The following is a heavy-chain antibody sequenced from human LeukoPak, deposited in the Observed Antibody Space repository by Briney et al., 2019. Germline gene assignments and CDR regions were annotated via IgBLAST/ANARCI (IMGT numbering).Heavy chain of an antibody. J-gene: IGHJ5*02. CDR1: GGSISSGGYY. CDR3: ARGSRYDILTGYPEYNWSDP. D-gene: IGHD3-9*01. CDR2: IYYSGST. V-gene: IGHV4-31*03. Sequence: SQTLSLTCTVSGGSISSGGYYWSWIRQHPGKGLEWIGYIYYSGSTYYNPSLKSRVTISVDTSKNQFSLKLSSVTAADTAVYYCARGSRYDILTGYPEYNWSDPWGQGTLVAVSS.